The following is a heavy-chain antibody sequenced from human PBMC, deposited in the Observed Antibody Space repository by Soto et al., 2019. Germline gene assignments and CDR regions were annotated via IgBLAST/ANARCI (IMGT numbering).Heavy chain of an antibody. CDR3: ARLRRIAVAGGRFDY. J-gene: IGHJ4*02. V-gene: IGHV4-34*01. CDR2: INHSGST. D-gene: IGHD6-19*01. CDR1: GVSFSGYY. Sequence: SETLSLTCAVYGVSFSGYYWSWIRQPPGKGLEWIGEINHSGSTNYNPSLKSRVTISVDTSKNQFSLKLSSVTAADTAVYYCARLRRIAVAGGRFDYWGQGTLVTVSS.